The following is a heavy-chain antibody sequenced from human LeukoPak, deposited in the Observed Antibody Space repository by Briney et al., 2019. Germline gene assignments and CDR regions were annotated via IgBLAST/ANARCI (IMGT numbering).Heavy chain of an antibody. Sequence: GRSLRLSCAASGFTFRSHAMHWVRQAPGKGLDWVAVISYDGSNKYYADPVKGRFTISRDNSKNTLYLQVNSLRAEDTAVYYCARSAVPAAMPFDSWGQGTLVTVSS. CDR3: ARSAVPAAMPFDS. D-gene: IGHD2-2*01. V-gene: IGHV3-30-3*01. J-gene: IGHJ4*02. CDR1: GFTFRSHA. CDR2: ISYDGSNK.